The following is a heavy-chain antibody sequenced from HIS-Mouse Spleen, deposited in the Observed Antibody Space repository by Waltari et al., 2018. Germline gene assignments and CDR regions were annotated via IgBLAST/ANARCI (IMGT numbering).Heavy chain of an antibody. Sequence: EVQLVESGGGLVQPGGSLRLSCAASGFTFSSYDMHWVRQATGKGLEWVSAIGTAGDTYYPGSVKGRFTISRENAKNSLYLQMNSLRAGDTAVYYCARGGDYGAYDHAFDIWGQGTMVTVSS. J-gene: IGHJ3*02. CDR3: ARGGDYGAYDHAFDI. CDR1: GFTFSSYD. CDR2: IGTAGDT. V-gene: IGHV3-13*01. D-gene: IGHD4-17*01.